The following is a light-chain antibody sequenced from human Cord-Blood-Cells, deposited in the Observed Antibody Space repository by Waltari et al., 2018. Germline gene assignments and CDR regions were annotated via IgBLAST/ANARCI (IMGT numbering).Light chain of an antibody. CDR1: QSVSSN. Sequence: EIVMTQSPATPSVSPGERATLSCRASQSVSSNLAWYQQKPGQAPRLLIYGASTRATGIPARFSGSGSGTEFTLTISILQSEDFAVYYCQQYNNWPLTFGGGTKVEIK. CDR3: QQYNNWPLT. J-gene: IGKJ4*01. V-gene: IGKV3-15*01. CDR2: GAS.